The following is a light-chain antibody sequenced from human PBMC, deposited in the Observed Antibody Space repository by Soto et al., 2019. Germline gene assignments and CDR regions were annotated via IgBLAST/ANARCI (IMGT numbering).Light chain of an antibody. J-gene: IGKJ1*01. V-gene: IGKV3-15*01. Sequence: EIVMTQSPATLSVSPGERATLSCRASQSVSSNLAWYQQKPGQAPRLLIYGASTRATGIPARFSGSGSGTAFTLTISSLQSEDFAVYYCQQYNNWPPRAWTFGQGTKVEIK. CDR2: GAS. CDR1: QSVSSN. CDR3: QQYNNWPPRAWT.